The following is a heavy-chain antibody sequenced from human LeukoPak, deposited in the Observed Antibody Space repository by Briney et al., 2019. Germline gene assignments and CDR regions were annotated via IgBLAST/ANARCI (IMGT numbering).Heavy chain of an antibody. J-gene: IGHJ4*02. D-gene: IGHD4-23*01. Sequence: PGGSLRLSCAASGFTFSSYAMNWVRQAPGKGLEWVSSTSSSSSFIYYADSVKGRFTISRDNAKNSLYLQMTSLRAEDTAVYYCARDYGGNSGYWGQGTLVTVSS. CDR2: TSSSSSFI. CDR1: GFTFSSYA. V-gene: IGHV3-21*01. CDR3: ARDYGGNSGY.